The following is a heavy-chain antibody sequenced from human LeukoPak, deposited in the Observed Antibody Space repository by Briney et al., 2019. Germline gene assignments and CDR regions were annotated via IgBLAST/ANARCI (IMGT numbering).Heavy chain of an antibody. V-gene: IGHV4-34*01. Sequence: KPSETLSLTCAVYGGSFSGYYWSWIRQPPGKGLEWIGEINHSGSTNYNPSLKSRVTISVDTSKNQFSLKLSSVTAADTAVYYCARVVVPAATRPSRGYYYYMDVWGKGTTVTVSS. CDR3: ARVVVPAATRPSRGYYYYMDV. CDR2: INHSGST. D-gene: IGHD2-2*01. J-gene: IGHJ6*03. CDR1: GGSFSGYY.